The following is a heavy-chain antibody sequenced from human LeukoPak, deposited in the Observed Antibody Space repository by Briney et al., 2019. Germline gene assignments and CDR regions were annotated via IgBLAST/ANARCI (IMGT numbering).Heavy chain of an antibody. CDR2: IYHSGST. CDR1: GGSISSSNW. CDR3: ATTYSSGWYRDY. J-gene: IGHJ4*02. Sequence: PSETLSLTCAVSGGSISSSNWWSWVRQPPGKGLEWIGEIYHSGSTNYNPSLKSRVTISVDKSKNQFSLKLSSVTAANTAVYYCATTYSSGWYRDYWGQGTLVTVSS. D-gene: IGHD6-19*01. V-gene: IGHV4-4*02.